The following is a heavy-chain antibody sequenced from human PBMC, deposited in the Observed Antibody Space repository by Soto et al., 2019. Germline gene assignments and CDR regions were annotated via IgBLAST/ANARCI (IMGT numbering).Heavy chain of an antibody. Sequence: QVQLQESGPGLVKASQTLSLTCTLSGASVSSAEHYWSWIRQPPGKGLEWIGYTYYCGGSYYNASVQRRVSISVDPSQNQFSLKLTSVTAADTAVYYCARLSGYDPAGAADKWGPGILVSVSS. CDR3: ARLSGYDPAGAADK. CDR2: TYYCGGS. J-gene: IGHJ4*02. V-gene: IGHV4-30-4*01. CDR1: GASVSSAEHY. D-gene: IGHD5-12*01.